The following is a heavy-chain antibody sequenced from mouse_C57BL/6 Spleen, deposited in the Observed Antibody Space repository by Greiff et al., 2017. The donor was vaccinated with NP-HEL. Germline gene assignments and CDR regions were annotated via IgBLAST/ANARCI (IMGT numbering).Heavy chain of an antibody. J-gene: IGHJ4*01. D-gene: IGHD2-3*01. CDR2: VYPYNGGT. Sequence: EVKLQESGPVLVKPGPSVKISCKASGFTFTDYYMHWVKQSHGKSLEWIGLVYPYNGGTSYNQKFKGKATLTVDTSSSTAYMELNSLTSEDSAVYYCARSPDGSLYAMDYWGQGTSVTVSS. V-gene: IGHV1-36*01. CDR1: GFTFTDYY. CDR3: ARSPDGSLYAMDY.